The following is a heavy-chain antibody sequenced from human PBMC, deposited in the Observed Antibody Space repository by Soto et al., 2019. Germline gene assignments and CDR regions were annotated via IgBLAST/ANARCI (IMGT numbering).Heavy chain of an antibody. D-gene: IGHD1-26*01. J-gene: IGHJ4*02. CDR1: GFTFTNAW. V-gene: IGHV3-15*07. CDR3: TTGTSGSFEGYLDY. CDR2: IKSKSAGGAT. Sequence: EVQLVESGGGLVEPGGSLRLSCAASGFTFTNAWMNWVRLAPGKGLEWVGRIKSKSAGGATDYVAPVKGRFTISRDDSQRTLYLQMNSLRTEDTAVYYCTTGTSGSFEGYLDYWGQGTLVTVSS.